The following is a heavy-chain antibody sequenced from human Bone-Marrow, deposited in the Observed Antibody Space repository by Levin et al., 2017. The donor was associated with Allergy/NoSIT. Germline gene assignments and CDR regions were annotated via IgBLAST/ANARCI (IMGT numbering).Heavy chain of an antibody. D-gene: IGHD7-27*01. CDR3: ARDRTITTTGETYYYGMDV. CDR1: GXXIXGXD. J-gene: IGHJ6*02. V-gene: IGHV4-59*01. Sequence: PSETLSLTCTVSGXXIXGXDWRLTRQHPGKGLEWIGYIYYSGSTKYNPSLKSRVTISVDTSKNQFSLKLSSVTAADTAVYYCARDRTITTTGETYYYGMDVWGQGTTVTVSS. CDR2: IYYSGST.